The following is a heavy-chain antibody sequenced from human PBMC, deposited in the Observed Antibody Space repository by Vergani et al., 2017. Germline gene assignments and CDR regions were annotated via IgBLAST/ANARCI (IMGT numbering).Heavy chain of an antibody. CDR3: ARALPSITGTTHYYMDV. CDR1: GYTFTSYY. D-gene: IGHD1-7*01. V-gene: IGHV1-46*01. J-gene: IGHJ6*03. Sequence: QVQLVQSGAEVKKPGASVKVSCKASGYTFTSYYMHWVRQAPGQGLEWMGIINPSGGSTSYAQKFQGRVTMTRDTSISTAYMELSRLRSDDTAVYYCARALPSITGTTHYYMDVWGKGTTVTVSS. CDR2: INPSGGST.